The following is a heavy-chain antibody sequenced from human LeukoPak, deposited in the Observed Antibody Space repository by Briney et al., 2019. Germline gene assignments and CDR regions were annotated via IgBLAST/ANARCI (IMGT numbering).Heavy chain of an antibody. CDR1: GGSISSSSYN. CDR3: ARLPFCGTTSCPFDY. V-gene: IGHV4-39*01. D-gene: IGHD2-2*01. CDR2: IHHGGST. J-gene: IGHJ4*02. Sequence: SETLSLTCTVSGGSISSSSYNWAWVRQPPGKGVEWIGSIHHGGSTYYNPSRKSRVTIWVETRKKEFSLKLSSVTAADTAFYYCARLPFCGTTSCPFDYWGQGTLVTVSS.